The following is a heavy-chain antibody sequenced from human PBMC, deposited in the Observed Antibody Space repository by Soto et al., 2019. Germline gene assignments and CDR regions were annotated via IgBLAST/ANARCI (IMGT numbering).Heavy chain of an antibody. CDR1: GGSISSGGYY. D-gene: IGHD6-19*01. V-gene: IGHV4-31*03. CDR3: ARGSSSGRGDWFDP. J-gene: IGHJ5*02. CDR2: IYYSGST. Sequence: SETLSLTCTVSGGSISSGGYYWSWIRQHPGKGLEWIGYIYYSGSTYYNPSLKSRVTISVDTSKNQFSLKLSSVTAADTAVYYCARGSSSGRGDWFDPWGQGTLVTVS.